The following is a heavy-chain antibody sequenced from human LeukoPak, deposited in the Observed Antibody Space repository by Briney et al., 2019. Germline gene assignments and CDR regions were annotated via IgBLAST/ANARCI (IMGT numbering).Heavy chain of an antibody. CDR2: ISWNSGSI. CDR1: GFTFDDYA. J-gene: IGHJ4*02. CDR3: AKELYYDSSGPLYFDY. V-gene: IGHV3-9*01. D-gene: IGHD3-22*01. Sequence: PGRSLRLSRAASGFTFDDYAMHWVRQAPGKGLEWVSGISWNSGSIGYADSVKGRFTISRDNAKNSLYLQMNSLRAEDTALYYCAKELYYDSSGPLYFDYWGQGTLVTVSS.